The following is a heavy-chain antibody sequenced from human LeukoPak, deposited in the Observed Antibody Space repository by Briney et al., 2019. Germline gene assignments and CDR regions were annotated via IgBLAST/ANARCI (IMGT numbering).Heavy chain of an antibody. CDR1: GASFSGYY. Sequence: SETLSLTCAVYGASFSGYYWSWIRQPPGKGLEWIGEINHSGSTNYNPSLKSRLTISVDTSKNQFSLKLSSVTAADTAVYYCARAVRAVAGTDYWGQGTLVTVSS. D-gene: IGHD6-19*01. V-gene: IGHV4-34*01. J-gene: IGHJ4*02. CDR3: ARAVRAVAGTDY. CDR2: INHSGST.